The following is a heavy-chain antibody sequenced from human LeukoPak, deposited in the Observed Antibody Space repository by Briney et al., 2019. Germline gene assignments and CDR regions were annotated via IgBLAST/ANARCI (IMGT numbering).Heavy chain of an antibody. V-gene: IGHV4-61*02. J-gene: IGHJ5*02. CDR1: GGSISSNSYY. CDR2: IYTSGST. Sequence: SETLSLTCIVFGGSISSNSYYWSWIRQPAGKGLEWIGRIYTSGSTNYNPSLKSRVTMSVDTSKNQFSLKLSSVTAADTAVYYCARGRPLAYCGGDCPSWFDPWGQGTLVTVSS. D-gene: IGHD2-21*02. CDR3: ARGRPLAYCGGDCPSWFDP.